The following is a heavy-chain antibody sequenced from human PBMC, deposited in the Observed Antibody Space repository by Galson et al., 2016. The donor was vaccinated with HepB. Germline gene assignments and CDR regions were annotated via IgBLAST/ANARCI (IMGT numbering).Heavy chain of an antibody. CDR3: ARVLGDVGWSPADR. J-gene: IGHJ4*02. D-gene: IGHD3-16*01. CDR1: GLSFTGYY. V-gene: IGHV3-11*04. CDR2: IDHAGNTL. Sequence: SLRLSCAASGLSFTGYYMSWVRQAPGKGLEWISYIDHAGNTLYNSDSVKGRFTISRDNSKNSLILQMNSLRVEDTAVYYCARVLGDVGWSPADRWGQGTLVTVSS.